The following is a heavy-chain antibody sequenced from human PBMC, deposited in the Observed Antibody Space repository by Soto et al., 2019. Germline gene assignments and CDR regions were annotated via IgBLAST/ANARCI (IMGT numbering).Heavy chain of an antibody. V-gene: IGHV5-51*01. CDR3: ARQTNLYLPLDY. CDR1: GYSFTSYW. CDR2: IDSGDSDT. J-gene: IGHJ4*02. Sequence: GESLKISCKGSGYSFTSYWISWVRQMPGKGLEWMGIIDSGDSDTRYSPSFQGQVTISVDKSINTAYLQWSSLKASDSAMYYCARQTNLYLPLDYWGLGTLVTVS.